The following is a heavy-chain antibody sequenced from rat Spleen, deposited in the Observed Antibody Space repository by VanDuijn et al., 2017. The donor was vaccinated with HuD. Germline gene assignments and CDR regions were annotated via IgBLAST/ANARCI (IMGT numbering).Heavy chain of an antibody. CDR1: GFSLTSYN. Sequence: QVQLMESGPGLVQPSETLSLTCTVSGFSLTSYNVHWVRQPPGKGLEWMGVMWSGGSTDYNSALKSRLSISRDTSKNQVFLTMNSLQTDDTAVYYCAELTSDFWGPGTMVTVSS. CDR3: AELTSDF. J-gene: IGHJ1*01. V-gene: IGHV2-45*01. CDR2: MWSGGST. D-gene: IGHD1-11*01.